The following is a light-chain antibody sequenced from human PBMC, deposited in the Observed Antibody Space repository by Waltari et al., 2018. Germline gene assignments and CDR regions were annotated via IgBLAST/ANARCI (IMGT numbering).Light chain of an antibody. CDR1: QSVRIY. Sequence: ATHSCLASQSVRIYLAGYQQKPGQAPRLLIYHASTRATGIPDRFSASGSGTDFSLTISRLEPEDFAMYYCQQYVESPATFGQGTRVEIK. J-gene: IGKJ1*01. CDR3: QQYVESPAT. CDR2: HAS. V-gene: IGKV3-20*01.